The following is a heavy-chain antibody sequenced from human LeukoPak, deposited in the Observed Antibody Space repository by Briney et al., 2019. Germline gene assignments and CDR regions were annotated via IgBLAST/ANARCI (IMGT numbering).Heavy chain of an antibody. CDR1: GYSFTAYY. V-gene: IGHV1-2*02. Sequence: ASVKVSCMPTGYSFTAYYISWMRQAPGQGLECMGWINLYNGATKYAQRFQSRVTMTSDTSISTDYMELSRLRSDDTATYYCASWAGGQEPSVYFDYWGQGTLVTVSS. J-gene: IGHJ4*02. CDR3: ASWAGGQEPSVYFDY. CDR2: INLYNGAT. D-gene: IGHD1-14*01.